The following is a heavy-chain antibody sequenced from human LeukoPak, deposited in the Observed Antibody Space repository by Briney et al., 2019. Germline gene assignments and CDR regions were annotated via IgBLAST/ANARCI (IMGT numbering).Heavy chain of an antibody. D-gene: IGHD2-8*01. Sequence: SETLSLTCAVSGYSISSGYYWGWIRQPPGKGQEWIGSIYHSGSTYYNPSLKSRVTISVDTSKNQFSLKLSSVTAADTAVYYCARPIVLMVYASPPIAFDIWGQGTMVTVSS. CDR3: ARPIVLMVYASPPIAFDI. CDR2: IYHSGST. CDR1: GYSISSGYY. V-gene: IGHV4-38-2*01. J-gene: IGHJ3*02.